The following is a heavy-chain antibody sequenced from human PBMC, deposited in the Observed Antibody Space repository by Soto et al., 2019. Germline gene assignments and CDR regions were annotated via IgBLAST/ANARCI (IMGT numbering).Heavy chain of an antibody. V-gene: IGHV4-39*07. Sequence: SETLSLTCTVSGGSISSSSYYWGWIRQPPGKGLEWIGSIYYSGSTYYNPSLKSRVTISVDTSKNQFSLKLSSVTAADTAVYYCARGPLSRYSYGSTFDYWGQGTLVTVSS. J-gene: IGHJ4*02. CDR1: GGSISSSSYY. D-gene: IGHD5-18*01. CDR2: IYYSGST. CDR3: ARGPLSRYSYGSTFDY.